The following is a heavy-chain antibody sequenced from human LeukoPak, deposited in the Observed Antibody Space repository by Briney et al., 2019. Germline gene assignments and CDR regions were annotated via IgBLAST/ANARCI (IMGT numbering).Heavy chain of an antibody. Sequence: ASVKVSCKASGYTFTSYDINWVRQATGQGLEWMGCMNPNSGNTGYAQKFQGRVTMTRNTSISTAYMELSSLRSEDTAVYYCARGAVPLLYCTNGVCYMNYWGQGTLVTVSS. J-gene: IGHJ4*02. D-gene: IGHD2-8*01. CDR1: GYTFTSYD. V-gene: IGHV1-8*01. CDR2: MNPNSGNT. CDR3: ARGAVPLLYCTNGVCYMNY.